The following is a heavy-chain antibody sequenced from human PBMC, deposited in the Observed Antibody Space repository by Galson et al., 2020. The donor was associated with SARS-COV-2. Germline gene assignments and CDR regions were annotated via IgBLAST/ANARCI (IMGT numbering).Heavy chain of an antibody. CDR2: ISPYNGNT. Sequence: ASVKVSCKTSGYTFDTYGITWVRQAPGQGLEYMGWISPYNGNTNYARKFQGRVTMTTDTSTTTAYLEVRSLRSDDTAVYYGARELSVVAPMDYWGQGTRLTVSS. CDR3: ARELSVVAPMDY. V-gene: IGHV1-18*01. D-gene: IGHD2-15*01. J-gene: IGHJ4*02. CDR1: GYTFDTYG.